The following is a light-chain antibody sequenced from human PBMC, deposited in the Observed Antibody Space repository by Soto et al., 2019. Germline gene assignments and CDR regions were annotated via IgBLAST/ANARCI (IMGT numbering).Light chain of an antibody. V-gene: IGKV4-1*01. CDR2: WAS. CDR3: QQYYRPWT. Sequence: DMVMTQSPDSLAVSLGERATMNCKSSQSVLYSSNNKNYLAWYQQKPGQPPKLLIYWASTRESGVPDRFSGSGSGTDFTLTISSLQAEDVAVYYCQQYYRPWTFGQGTKVEIK. J-gene: IGKJ1*01. CDR1: QSVLYSSNNKNY.